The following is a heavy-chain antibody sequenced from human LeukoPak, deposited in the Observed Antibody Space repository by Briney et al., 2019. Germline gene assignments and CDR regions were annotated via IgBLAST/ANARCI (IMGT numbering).Heavy chain of an antibody. J-gene: IGHJ4*02. V-gene: IGHV5-51*01. CDR2: IYPGDSDT. CDR3: ARSGYCSSTSCYPIDY. D-gene: IGHD2-2*01. Sequence: GESLKISFKGSGYRFTSYWIGWVRPMPGKGLEWMGIIYPGDSDTRYSPSFQGQVTISADKSISTAYLQWSSLKASDTAMYYCARSGYCSSTSCYPIDYWGQGTLVTVSS. CDR1: GYRFTSYW.